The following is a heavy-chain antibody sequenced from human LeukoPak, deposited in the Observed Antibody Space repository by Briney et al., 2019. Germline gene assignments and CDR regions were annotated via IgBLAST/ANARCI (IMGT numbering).Heavy chain of an antibody. CDR3: TRSDWFDP. J-gene: IGHJ5*02. CDR2: IKNDGSAT. CDR1: GFSISGYW. Sequence: GGSLRLSCASSGFSISGYWMHWVRQAPGKGRVWVSRIKNDGSATMYADSVKGRFTVSRDNAKNTLYLQMNSLRVEDTGVYYCTRSDWFDPWGQGTLVTVSS. V-gene: IGHV3-74*03.